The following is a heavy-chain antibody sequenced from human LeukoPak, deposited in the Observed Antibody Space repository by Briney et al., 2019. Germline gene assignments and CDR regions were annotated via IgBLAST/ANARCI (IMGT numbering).Heavy chain of an antibody. CDR1: GFTFSNYG. J-gene: IGHJ4*02. CDR2: ISGSGGST. V-gene: IGHV3-NL1*01. Sequence: GGSLRLSCAASGFTFSNYGMHWVRQAPGKGLQWVSGISGSGGSTYYADSVKGRFTISRDNSKNTLYLQMNSLRAEDTAVYYCAKVANSGSYFGYFDYWGQGTLVTVSS. CDR3: AKVANSGSYFGYFDY. D-gene: IGHD3-10*01.